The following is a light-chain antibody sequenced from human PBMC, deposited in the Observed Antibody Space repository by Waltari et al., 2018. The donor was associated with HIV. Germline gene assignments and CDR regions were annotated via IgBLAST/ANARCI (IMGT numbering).Light chain of an antibody. V-gene: IGLV2-14*03. J-gene: IGLJ3*02. CDR1: SRDVGGYIY. CDR2: DVS. Sequence: QSALTQPASVSGSPGPSLTISCTGTSRDVGGYIYVSWYQPHPGKAPKLMIYDVSNRPSGVSNRFSGSKSGNTASLTISGLQAEDEADYYCTSYTSSTSFWVFGGGTKLTVL. CDR3: TSYTSSTSFWV.